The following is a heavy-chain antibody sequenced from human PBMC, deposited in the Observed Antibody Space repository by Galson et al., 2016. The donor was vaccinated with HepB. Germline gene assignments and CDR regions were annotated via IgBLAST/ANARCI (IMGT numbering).Heavy chain of an antibody. D-gene: IGHD6-19*01. Sequence: SLRLSCAASGFSFRNYWMNWVRHAPGKGLEWVANIQQDGNEKYYMDSVKGRFTISRDNAQNSVYLQMNSLRAEDTAVYYCARDPHEQWAVRFDIRGPGTAVTVSS. CDR2: IQQDGNEK. V-gene: IGHV3-7*01. CDR1: GFSFRNYW. CDR3: ARDPHEQWAVRFDI. J-gene: IGHJ3*02.